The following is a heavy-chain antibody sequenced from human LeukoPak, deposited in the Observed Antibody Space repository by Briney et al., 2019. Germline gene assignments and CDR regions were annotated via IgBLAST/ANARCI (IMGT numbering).Heavy chain of an antibody. CDR1: GFTFSSYE. CDR2: ISSSGSTI. V-gene: IGHV3-48*03. D-gene: IGHD3-22*01. CDR3: AKYGVVARPHYLDY. Sequence: GGSLRLSCAASGFTFSSYEMNWVGQAPGKGLEGVSYISSSGSTIDYADSVKGRFTISRDNAKNSLYLQMNSLRGDDTAVYYCAKYGVVARPHYLDYWGQGTLVTVSS. J-gene: IGHJ4*02.